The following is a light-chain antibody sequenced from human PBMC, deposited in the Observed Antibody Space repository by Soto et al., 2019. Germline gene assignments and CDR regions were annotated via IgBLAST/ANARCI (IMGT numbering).Light chain of an antibody. CDR2: GAS. CDR3: QQSYSTPLT. J-gene: IGKJ1*01. Sequence: ETMLAQNTATVCLSGEERTTLCSPASQSVSSSYLAWYQQKPGQAPRLLIYGASSRATGIPDRFSGTASGTDFTLTCSSLQPEDFATYYCQQSYSTPLTFGQGTKVDI. V-gene: IGKV3D-20*02. CDR1: QSVSSSY.